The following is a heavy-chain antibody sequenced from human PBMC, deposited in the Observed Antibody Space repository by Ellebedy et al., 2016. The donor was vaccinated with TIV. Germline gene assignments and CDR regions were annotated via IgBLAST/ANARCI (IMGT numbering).Heavy chain of an antibody. J-gene: IGHJ4*02. CDR3: ARLAAGGGTYYVLDY. V-gene: IGHV1-46*04. D-gene: IGHD1-26*01. CDR2: INPSGGST. Sequence: ASVKVSCKASGYTFTSYFIHWIRQAPGHGLEWMGVINPSGGSTTYAQKLQGRVTMTSDTSTTTVKMELSSLRYDDTAVYYCARLAAGGGTYYVLDYWGQGTRVTVSS. CDR1: GYTFTSYF.